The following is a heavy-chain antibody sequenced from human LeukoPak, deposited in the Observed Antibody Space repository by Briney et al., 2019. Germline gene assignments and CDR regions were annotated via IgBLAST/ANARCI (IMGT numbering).Heavy chain of an antibody. CDR1: GFTFSSYG. CDR2: ISGSGGST. Sequence: GGTLRLSCAASGFTFSSYGMSWVRQAPGKGLEWVSAISGSGGSTYYADSVKGRFTISRDNSKNTLYLQMNSLRAEDTAVYYCAKDYGNYYGSGSYLWGQGTLVTVSS. D-gene: IGHD3-10*01. V-gene: IGHV3-23*01. J-gene: IGHJ4*02. CDR3: AKDYGNYYGSGSYL.